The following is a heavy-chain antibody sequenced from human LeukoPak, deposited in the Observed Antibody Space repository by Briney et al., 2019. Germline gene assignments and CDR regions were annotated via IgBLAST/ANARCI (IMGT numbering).Heavy chain of an antibody. J-gene: IGHJ4*02. CDR2: ISDSGGNT. CDR1: GFTFNSYA. V-gene: IGHV3-23*01. CDR3: AKAQRELLTGFDY. Sequence: GGSLRLSCAASGFTFNSYAMSWVRQAPWERLQWVSGISDSGGNTYYADSVRGRFTISRDNSKNTLYLQMNSLRAEDTAVYYCAKAQRELLTGFDYWGQGTLVTVSS. D-gene: IGHD1-26*01.